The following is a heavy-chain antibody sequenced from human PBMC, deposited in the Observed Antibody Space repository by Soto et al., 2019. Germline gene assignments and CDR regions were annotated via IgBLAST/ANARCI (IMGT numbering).Heavy chain of an antibody. J-gene: IGHJ1*01. CDR1: GFTFDDYA. V-gene: IGHV3-9*01. CDR3: GKGGGGH. CDR2: ISWNSGSI. Sequence: EVQLVESGGGLVQPGRSLRLSCAASGFTFDDYAMHWVRQAPGKGLEWVSGISWNSGSIGYADSVKGRFTISRDNAKNPLYLQMNSLRAEDTAFFFWGKGGGGHWGQGTLVTVSS. D-gene: IGHD3-16*01.